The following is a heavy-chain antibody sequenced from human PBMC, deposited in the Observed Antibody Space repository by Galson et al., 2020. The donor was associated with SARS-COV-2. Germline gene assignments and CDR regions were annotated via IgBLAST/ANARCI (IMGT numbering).Heavy chain of an antibody. D-gene: IGHD1-26*01. CDR1: GFTFSSYS. Sequence: GGSLRLSCAASGFTFSSYSMNWVRQAPGKGLEWVSSISSSSSYIYYADSVKGRFTISRDNAKNSLYLQMNSLRAEDTAVYYCARDMWELLLGGPYYFDYWGQGTLVTVSS. CDR2: ISSSSSYI. V-gene: IGHV3-21*01. J-gene: IGHJ4*02. CDR3: ARDMWELLLGGPYYFDY.